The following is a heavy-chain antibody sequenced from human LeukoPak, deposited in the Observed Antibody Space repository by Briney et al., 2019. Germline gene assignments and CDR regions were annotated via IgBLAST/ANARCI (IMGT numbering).Heavy chain of an antibody. CDR2: ISSSSSYI. CDR3: AKNYYDSSGLFDY. Sequence: GGSLRLSCAASGFIFSNYGINWVRQAPGKGLEWVSSISSSSSYIYYADSVKGRFTISRDNAKNSLHLQMNSLRAEDTAVYYCAKNYYDSSGLFDYWGQGTLVIVSS. CDR1: GFIFSNYG. D-gene: IGHD3-22*01. V-gene: IGHV3-21*01. J-gene: IGHJ4*02.